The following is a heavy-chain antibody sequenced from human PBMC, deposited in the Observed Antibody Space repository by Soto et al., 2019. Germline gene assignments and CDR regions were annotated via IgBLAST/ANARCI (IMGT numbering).Heavy chain of an antibody. CDR3: ARAGSLGAVAGGY. Sequence: SETLSLTCTVSGGSISSYYWSWIRQPPGKGLEWIGYIHYSGSTNYNPSLKSRVTISIDTPKNQFSLKLSSVTAADTAVYYCARAGSLGAVAGGYWGQGTRITVCS. J-gene: IGHJ4*02. CDR1: GGSISSYY. D-gene: IGHD6-19*01. V-gene: IGHV4-59*12. CDR2: IHYSGST.